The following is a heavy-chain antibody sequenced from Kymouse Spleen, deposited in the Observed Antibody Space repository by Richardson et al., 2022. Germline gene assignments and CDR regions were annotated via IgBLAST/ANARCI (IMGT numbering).Heavy chain of an antibody. CDR3: ARDRRDIVVVPAVYYYYGMDV. CDR1: GGSISSSNW. Sequence: QVQLQESGPGLVKPSGTLSLTCAVSGGSISSSNWWSWVRQPPGKGLEWIGEIYHSGSTNYNPSLKSRVTISVDKSKNQFSLKLSSVTAADTAVYYCARDRRDIVVVPAVYYYYGMDVWGQGTTVTVSS. V-gene: IGHV4-4*02. D-gene: IGHD2-2*02. CDR2: IYHSGST. J-gene: IGHJ6*02.